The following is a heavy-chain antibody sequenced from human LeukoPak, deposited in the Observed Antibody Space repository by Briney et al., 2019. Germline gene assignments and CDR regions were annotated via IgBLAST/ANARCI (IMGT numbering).Heavy chain of an antibody. CDR1: GFTFSNFW. CDR3: ASSSSSSWEYRYYYYGMDV. D-gene: IGHD6-13*01. J-gene: IGHJ6*02. Sequence: PGGSLRLSCAASGFTFSNFWMHWVRQAPGKGLVWVSRINSDGSSASYADSVKGRFTISRDNAKNTLYLQMNSLRAEDTAVYYCASSSSSSWEYRYYYYGMDVWGQGTTVTVSS. V-gene: IGHV3-74*01. CDR2: INSDGSSA.